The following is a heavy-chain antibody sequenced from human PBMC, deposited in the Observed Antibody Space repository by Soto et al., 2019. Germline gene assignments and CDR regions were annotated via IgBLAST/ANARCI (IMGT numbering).Heavy chain of an antibody. CDR3: ARERTGTTSMDV. D-gene: IGHD1-1*01. CDR2: MNANSGNT. Sequence: QVQLVQSGAEVKKPGASVKVSCKASGYTFTSYDINWVRQATGQGLEWMGWMNANSGNTGYAQKFQGRVTMTRNTSISTAYMALSSLRSEDTAVYYCARERTGTTSMDVWGQGTTVTVSS. J-gene: IGHJ6*02. CDR1: GYTFTSYD. V-gene: IGHV1-8*01.